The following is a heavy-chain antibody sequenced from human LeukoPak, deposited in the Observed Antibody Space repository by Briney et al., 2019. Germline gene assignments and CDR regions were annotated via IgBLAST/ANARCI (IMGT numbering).Heavy chain of an antibody. Sequence: GGSLRLSCAASGFTFSTYGMHWVRQAPGKGLEWVAFTRYDEKNQYYADSVKGRFTISRDHAKNTLYLQMNSLRAEDTAVYYCARDRVIVGATRTFDYWGQGTLVTVSS. CDR2: TRYDEKNQ. V-gene: IGHV3-30*02. CDR1: GFTFSTYG. J-gene: IGHJ4*02. CDR3: ARDRVIVGATRTFDY. D-gene: IGHD1-26*01.